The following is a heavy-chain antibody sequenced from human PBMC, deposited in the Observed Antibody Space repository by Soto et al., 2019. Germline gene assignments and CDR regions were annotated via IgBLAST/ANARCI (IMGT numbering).Heavy chain of an antibody. CDR2: ISYDGSNK. CDR3: AKGVDFWSGTFDY. D-gene: IGHD3-3*01. Sequence: PGGSLRLSCAASGFTFSSYGMHWVRQAPGKGLEWVAVISYDGSNKYYADSVKGRFTISRGNSKNTLYLQMNSLRAEDMAVYYCAKGVDFWSGTFDYWGQGTLVTVSS. J-gene: IGHJ4*02. V-gene: IGHV3-30*18. CDR1: GFTFSSYG.